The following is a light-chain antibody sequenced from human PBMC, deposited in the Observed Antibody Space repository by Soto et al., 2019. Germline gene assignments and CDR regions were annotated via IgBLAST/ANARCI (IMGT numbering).Light chain of an antibody. CDR1: QSISTW. V-gene: IGKV1-5*03. J-gene: IGKJ4*01. CDR2: KAS. CDR3: QQYNTYPLT. Sequence: DIQMPQSPSTLSASVGDRVTITCRASQSISTWLAWYQQKPGKAPKLLIYKASSLESGVPSRFSGSGSGTEFTLTISSLQPDDFATYYCQQYNTYPLTCGGGTTVEIK.